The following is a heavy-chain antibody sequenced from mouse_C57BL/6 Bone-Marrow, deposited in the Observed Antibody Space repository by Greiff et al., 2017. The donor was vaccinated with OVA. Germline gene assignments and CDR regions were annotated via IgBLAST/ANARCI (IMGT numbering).Heavy chain of an antibody. CDR2: INPSSGYS. CDR1: GYTFTSYW. V-gene: IGHV1-7*01. J-gene: IGHJ1*03. Sequence: VQLQQSGAELAKPGASVKLSCKASGYTFTSYWMHWVKQRPGQGLEWIGYINPSSGYSKYNQKFKDKATLTANKASSTAYMQLSSLTNDDTAVYYCAITTVVATYWYFDVWGTGTTVTVSS. CDR3: AITTVVATYWYFDV. D-gene: IGHD1-1*01.